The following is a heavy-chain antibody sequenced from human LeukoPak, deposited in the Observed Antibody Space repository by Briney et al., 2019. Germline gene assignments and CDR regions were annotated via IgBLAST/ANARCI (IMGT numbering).Heavy chain of an antibody. CDR1: SGSISSSYYY. D-gene: IGHD6-19*01. CDR2: IYTSGST. V-gene: IGHV4-39*07. CDR3: ARDSYSSGWHSAFDI. Sequence: PSETLSLTCTVSSGSISSSYYYWGWIRQPPGKGLEWIGRIYTSGSTNYNPSLKSRVTMSVDTSKNQFSLNLSSVTAADTAVYYCARDSYSSGWHSAFDIWGQGTMVTVSS. J-gene: IGHJ3*02.